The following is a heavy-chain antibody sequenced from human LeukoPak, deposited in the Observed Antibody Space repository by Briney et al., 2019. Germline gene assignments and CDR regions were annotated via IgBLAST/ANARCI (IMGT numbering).Heavy chain of an antibody. CDR3: AREMGGYPFDY. CDR2: ISSSGSTI. Sequence: GGSLRLSCAASGFTFSSYEMNWVRQAPGKGLEWVSYISSSGSTIYYADPVKGRFTISRDNAKNSLYLQMNSLRAEDTAVYYCAREMGGYPFDYWGQGTLVTVSS. V-gene: IGHV3-48*03. D-gene: IGHD5-12*01. CDR1: GFTFSSYE. J-gene: IGHJ4*02.